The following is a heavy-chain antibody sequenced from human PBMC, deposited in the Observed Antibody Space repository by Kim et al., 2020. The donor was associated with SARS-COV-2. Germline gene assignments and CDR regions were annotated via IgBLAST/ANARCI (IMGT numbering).Heavy chain of an antibody. Sequence: SETLSLTCAVYGGSFSGYYWSWIRQPPGKGLEWIGEINHSGSTNYNPSLKSRVTISVDTSKNQFSLKLSSVTAADTAVYYCARVGFWSGYHTPPPFDYWGQGTLVTVSS. CDR3: ARVGFWSGYHTPPPFDY. V-gene: IGHV4-34*01. CDR1: GGSFSGYY. J-gene: IGHJ4*02. CDR2: INHSGST. D-gene: IGHD3-3*01.